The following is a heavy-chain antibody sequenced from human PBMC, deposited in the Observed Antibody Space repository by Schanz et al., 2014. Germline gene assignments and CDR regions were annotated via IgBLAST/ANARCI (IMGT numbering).Heavy chain of an antibody. CDR3: AKDLPSDYYIAY. J-gene: IGHJ4*02. CDR1: GFAFSAYS. CDR2: ISSSGSYI. D-gene: IGHD3-22*01. Sequence: EVQLVESGGGLVKPGGSLRLSCAASGFAFSAYSMNWVRQAPGKGLEWVSSISSSGSYIYFPDSVKGRFTISRDNAKNSLYLQMNSLRGEDTAVYYCAKDLPSDYYIAYWGQGTLVTVSS. V-gene: IGHV3-21*04.